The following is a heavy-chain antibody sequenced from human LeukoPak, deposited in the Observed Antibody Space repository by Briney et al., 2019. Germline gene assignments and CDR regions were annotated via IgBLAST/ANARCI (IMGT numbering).Heavy chain of an antibody. Sequence: SVKVSCKASGGTFSSYAISWVRQAPGQGLEWMGRIIPIFGTANYAQKFQGRVTITTDESTSTAYMELSSLRSEDTAVYYCAREDCSGGSCYHDYWGQGTQVTVSS. J-gene: IGHJ4*02. V-gene: IGHV1-69*05. D-gene: IGHD2-15*01. CDR3: AREDCSGGSCYHDY. CDR2: IIPIFGTA. CDR1: GGTFSSYA.